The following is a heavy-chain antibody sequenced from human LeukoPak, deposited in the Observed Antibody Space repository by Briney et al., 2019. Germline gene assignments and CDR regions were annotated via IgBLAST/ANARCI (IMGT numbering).Heavy chain of an antibody. V-gene: IGHV3-74*01. J-gene: IGHJ3*02. D-gene: IGHD3-10*01. CDR1: GFSFNNYW. CDR2: INSDGSGT. Sequence: GGSLRLSCAASGFSFNNYWMHWVRRAPGKGLVWVSRINSDGSGTSYADSVKGRFTISRDNAKNMLFLQMNSLRAEDTALYYCAQLPLREIDAFDIWGQGTMVTVSS. CDR3: AQLPLREIDAFDI.